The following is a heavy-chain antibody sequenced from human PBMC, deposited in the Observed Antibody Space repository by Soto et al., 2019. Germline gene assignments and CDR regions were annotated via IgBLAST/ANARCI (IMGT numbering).Heavy chain of an antibody. V-gene: IGHV3-74*03. CDR2: ISRDGIGT. Sequence: PGGSLRLSCAASGFTFTTYWMHWVRQAPGKGLVWVSRISRDGIGTTYAESVKGRFTISRDNTKNTLYLQMNSLRVGDTAVYYCGPLGNFGVVMGHWGQGTLVTVSS. CDR1: GFTFTTYW. CDR3: GPLGNFGVVMGH. D-gene: IGHD3-3*01. J-gene: IGHJ4*02.